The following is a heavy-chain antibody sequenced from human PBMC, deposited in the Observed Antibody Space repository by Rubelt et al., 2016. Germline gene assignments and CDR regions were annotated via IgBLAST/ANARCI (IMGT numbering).Heavy chain of an antibody. D-gene: IGHD1-7*01. V-gene: IGHV1-2*02. CDR3: VRENWYYDN. J-gene: IGHJ4*02. CDR2: INPNSGVT. Sequence: QVQLVQSGAEVKKPGASVTVSCEASGYTFTNHDIVRVRQATGQGLEWMAWINPNSGVTNYAQKFQGRVALTRDTPISTVSMELSRLTSDDTAVYYCVRENWYYDNWGQGTLVTVSS. CDR1: GYTFTNHD.